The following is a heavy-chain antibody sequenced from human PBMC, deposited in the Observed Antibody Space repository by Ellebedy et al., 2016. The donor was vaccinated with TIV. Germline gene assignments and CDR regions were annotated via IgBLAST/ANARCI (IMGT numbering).Heavy chain of an antibody. CDR1: GFTFGTFG. V-gene: IGHV3-33*08. Sequence: GESLKISCAASGFTFGTFGIHWVRQAPGKGLEWVAVIWSDGNNKYYADFVKGRFTISRDNSQNTSYLQMNSLRAEDTAVYYCARDSKSAANGGRDFDYWGQGTLVTVSS. J-gene: IGHJ4*02. CDR3: ARDSKSAANGGRDFDY. D-gene: IGHD2-8*01. CDR2: IWSDGNNK.